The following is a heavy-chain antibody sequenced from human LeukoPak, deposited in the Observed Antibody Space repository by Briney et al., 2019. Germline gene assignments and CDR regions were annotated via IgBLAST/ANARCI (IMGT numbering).Heavy chain of an antibody. CDR1: GGSFSGYY. V-gene: IGHV4-34*01. J-gene: IGHJ4*02. CDR2: INHSGST. CDR3: ARGPFDGSGSYYKPRNFDY. Sequence: SETLSLTCAVYGGSFSGYYWSWIRQPPGKGLEWIGEINHSGSTNYNPSPKSRVTISVDTSKNQFSLKLSSVTAADTAVYYCARGPFDGSGSYYKPRNFDYWGQGTLVTVPS. D-gene: IGHD3-10*01.